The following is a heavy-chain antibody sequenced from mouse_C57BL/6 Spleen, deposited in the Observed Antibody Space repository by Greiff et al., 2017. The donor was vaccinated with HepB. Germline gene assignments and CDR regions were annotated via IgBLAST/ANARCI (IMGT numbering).Heavy chain of an antibody. V-gene: IGHV1-69*01. CDR3: ARKDAMDY. Sequence: VKLQQPGAELVMPGASVKLSCKASGYTFTSYWMHWVKQRPGQGLEWIGEIDPSDSYTNYNQKFKGKSTLTVDKSSSTAYMQLSSLTSEDSAVYYCARKDAMDYWGQGTSVTVSS. J-gene: IGHJ4*01. CDR2: IDPSDSYT. CDR1: GYTFTSYW.